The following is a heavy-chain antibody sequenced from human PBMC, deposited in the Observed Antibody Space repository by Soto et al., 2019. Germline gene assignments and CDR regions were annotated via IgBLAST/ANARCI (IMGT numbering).Heavy chain of an antibody. D-gene: IGHD3-16*01. V-gene: IGHV4-30-4*01. J-gene: IGHJ3*02. CDR3: ARDLGARSGALDI. CDR1: GGSISSDDYY. CDR2: IYNSGRT. Sequence: PSETLSLTCTVSGGSISSDDYYWSWIRQPPGKGPEWIGYIYNSGRTSYNPSLESRFTISLDTSKNQFSLRLRSVTAADTAVYFCARDLGARSGALDIWGRGTKVTVS.